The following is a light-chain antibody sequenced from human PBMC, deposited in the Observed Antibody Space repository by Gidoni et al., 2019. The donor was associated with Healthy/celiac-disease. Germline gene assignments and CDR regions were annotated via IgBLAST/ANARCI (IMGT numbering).Light chain of an antibody. CDR3: CSYAGSYVV. CDR1: SSDVGGYNY. CDR2: DVS. V-gene: IGLV2-11*01. J-gene: IGLJ2*01. Sequence: QSALTQPRSVSGSPGQSVTISCTGTSSDVGGYNYVSWYQQHPGKAHQLMIYDVSKRPSGVPDRFSGSKSGNTSSLTISGLQAEDEADYYCCSYAGSYVVFGGGTKLTVL.